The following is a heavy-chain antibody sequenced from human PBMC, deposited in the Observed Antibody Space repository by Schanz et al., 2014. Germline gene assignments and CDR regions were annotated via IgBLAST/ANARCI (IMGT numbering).Heavy chain of an antibody. CDR1: GFTFSVYW. J-gene: IGHJ4*02. V-gene: IGHV3-74*01. CDR3: ARCEDY. Sequence: EVQLVESGGGLVQPGGSLRLSCAASGFTFSVYWMHWVRQPPGKGLVSVSRISGDGTTTSYADSVKGRFTISRDNAKNTLYLQMNSLRAEDTAVYYCARCEDYWGQGTLVTVSS. CDR2: ISGDGTTT.